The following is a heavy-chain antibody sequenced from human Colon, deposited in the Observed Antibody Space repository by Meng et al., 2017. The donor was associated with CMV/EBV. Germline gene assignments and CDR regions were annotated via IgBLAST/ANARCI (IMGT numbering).Heavy chain of an antibody. CDR2: ISRSTTTI. CDR1: GFTFSTYT. D-gene: IGHD6-13*01. CDR3: AKETSSRPSWGGGYYYQGMDV. J-gene: IGHJ6*02. V-gene: IGHV3-48*01. Sequence: GESLKISCAASGFTFSTYTLNWVRQAPGKGLEWVSYISRSTTTIYYADSVKGRSTISRDNSNNTVFLQMSSLKAEDTALYYCAKETSSRPSWGGGYYYQGMDVWGQGTTVTVSS.